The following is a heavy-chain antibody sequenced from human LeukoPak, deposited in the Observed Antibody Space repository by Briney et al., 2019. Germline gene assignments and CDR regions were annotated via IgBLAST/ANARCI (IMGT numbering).Heavy chain of an antibody. V-gene: IGHV3-23*01. D-gene: IGHD2-21*02. J-gene: IGHJ3*02. Sequence: GGSLRLSCAASGFTFSSYALSWVRQAPGKGLEWVSAISGSGGTTFYADSVKGRFTTSRGNSKDTLYLQMNSLRAEDTALYYCASCGGDCYDAFDIWGQGTMVTVSS. CDR2: ISGSGGTT. CDR3: ASCGGDCYDAFDI. CDR1: GFTFSSYA.